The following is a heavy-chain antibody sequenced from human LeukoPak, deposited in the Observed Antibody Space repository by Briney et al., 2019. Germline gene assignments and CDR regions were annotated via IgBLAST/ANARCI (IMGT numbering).Heavy chain of an antibody. V-gene: IGHV4-59*08. CDR1: GDSISNYY. CDR3: ASTGYNSGWLDY. Sequence: SENLSLTCTVSGDSISNYYWVWVRQSAGKQPEWIGDIYYTGNTNYNPSLKSRVTISIDSSKKQFSLRLTSLTAADTAVYYCASTGYNSGWLDYWGRGTLVTVSS. J-gene: IGHJ4*02. D-gene: IGHD6-19*01. CDR2: IYYTGNT.